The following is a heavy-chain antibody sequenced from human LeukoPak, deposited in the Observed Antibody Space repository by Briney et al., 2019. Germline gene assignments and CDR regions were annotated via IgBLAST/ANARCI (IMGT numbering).Heavy chain of an antibody. V-gene: IGHV4-59*11. CDR1: NDSISPLY. Sequence: SETLSLTCTVSNDSISPLYWGWIRQPPGKGLEFIGYIFYSGTTNFNPSLKSRVTLSVDTSKNQFSLRLNSVTAADTAVYYCARGGSAAKYYFDSWGQGTLVTFSS. J-gene: IGHJ4*02. CDR2: IFYSGTT. CDR3: ARGGSAAKYYFDS. D-gene: IGHD6-13*01.